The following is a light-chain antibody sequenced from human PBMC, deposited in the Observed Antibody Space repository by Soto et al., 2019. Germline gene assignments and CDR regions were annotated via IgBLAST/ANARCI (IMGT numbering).Light chain of an antibody. CDR3: QQYGSSPSIT. CDR1: QSVSNY. CDR2: GVS. Sequence: DIVMTQSPATLSVSPGERATLSCRASQSVSNYLAWYQQKPGQAPRLLIYGVSNRATGVPDRFSGSGSGTDFTLTISRLEPEDFAVYYCQQYGSSPSITFGQGTRLEIK. J-gene: IGKJ5*01. V-gene: IGKV3-20*01.